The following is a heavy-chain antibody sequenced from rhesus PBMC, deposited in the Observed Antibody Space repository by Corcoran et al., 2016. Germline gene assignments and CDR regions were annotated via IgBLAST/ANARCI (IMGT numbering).Heavy chain of an antibody. D-gene: IGHD3-28*01. Sequence: QVQLQESGPGLVKPSETLSLTCAVSGGSISDDYYWSWIRQPPGKGLEWIGYIYGRGGGTNDNPSLKNRVTISIDTSKNQFSLKLSSVTAADTAVYYCARDPRITMIVAFDYWGQGVLVTVSS. CDR2: IYGRGGGT. V-gene: IGHV4-106*01. CDR1: GGSISDDYY. J-gene: IGHJ4*01. CDR3: ARDPRITMIVAFDY.